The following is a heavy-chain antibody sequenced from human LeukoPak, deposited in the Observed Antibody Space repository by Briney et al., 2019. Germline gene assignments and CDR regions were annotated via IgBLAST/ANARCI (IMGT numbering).Heavy chain of an antibody. J-gene: IGHJ4*02. CDR1: GFSFSGYA. CDR2: ISGSGAST. V-gene: IGHV3-23*01. CDR3: AKGSRGYTNYYFDY. Sequence: GGSLRLSCASSGFSFSGYAMNWVRQAPGKGLEWVSSISGSGASTFYADPVKGRFTISKDTSSSTVYLQMNSLRAEDTAVYYCAKGSRGYTNYYFDYWGQGSLVTVSS. D-gene: IGHD6-13*01.